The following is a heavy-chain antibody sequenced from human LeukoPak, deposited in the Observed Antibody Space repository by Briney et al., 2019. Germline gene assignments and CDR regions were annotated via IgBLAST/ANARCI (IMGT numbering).Heavy chain of an antibody. CDR2: IIPIFGTA. J-gene: IGHJ4*02. V-gene: IGHV1-69*13. CDR3: ARGPGQLWFFDY. D-gene: IGHD5-18*01. CDR1: GGTFSSYA. Sequence: ASVKVSCKASGGTFSSYAISWVRQAPGQGLEWMGGIIPIFGTANYAQKFQGRVTITADESTSTAYMELSSLRSEDTAVYYCARGPGQLWFFDYWGQGTLVTVSS.